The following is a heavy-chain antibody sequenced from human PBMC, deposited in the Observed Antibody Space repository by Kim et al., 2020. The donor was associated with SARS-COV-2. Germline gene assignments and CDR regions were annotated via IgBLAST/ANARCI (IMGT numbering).Heavy chain of an antibody. CDR1: GGSISSYY. V-gene: IGHV4-4*07. J-gene: IGHJ6*03. Sequence: SETLSLTCTVSGGSISSYYWSWIRQPAGKGLEWIGRIYISGSTNYNPSLKSRVTMSVDTSKNQFSLKLSSVTAADTAVYYCARDIVVVPAAIEADYYYYMDVWGKETTVTVSS. CDR3: ARDIVVVPAAIEADYYYYMDV. CDR2: IYISGST. D-gene: IGHD2-2*02.